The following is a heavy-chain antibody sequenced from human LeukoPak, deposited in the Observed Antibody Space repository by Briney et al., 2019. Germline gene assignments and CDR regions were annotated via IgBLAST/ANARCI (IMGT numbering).Heavy chain of an antibody. CDR2: IWYDGSNK. D-gene: IGHD6-13*01. V-gene: IGHV3-33*01. CDR3: ARGAAAGNNNWFDP. CDR1: GFTFGSYG. J-gene: IGHJ5*02. Sequence: GRSLRLSCAASGFTFGSYGMHWVRQAPGKGLEWVAVIWYDGSNKYYADSVKGRSTISRDNSKNTLYLQMNSLRAEDTAVYYCARGAAAGNNNWFDPWGQGTLVTVSS.